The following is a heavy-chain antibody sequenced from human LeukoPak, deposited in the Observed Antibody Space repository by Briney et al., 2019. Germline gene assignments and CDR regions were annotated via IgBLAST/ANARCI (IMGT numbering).Heavy chain of an antibody. CDR2: ICSSRRYT. Sequence: KSGGSLRLSCAASGFTFSSYSMNWVRQAPGKGLVWVSSICSSRRYTYYADSVKGRFSNSRDNAKNSLYLQMNSLRAEDTAVYYCGRGGYDFWSRYSDAFDIWGQGTMVTVSS. J-gene: IGHJ3*02. V-gene: IGHV3-21*01. CDR3: GRGGYDFWSRYSDAFDI. CDR1: GFTFSSYS. D-gene: IGHD3-3*01.